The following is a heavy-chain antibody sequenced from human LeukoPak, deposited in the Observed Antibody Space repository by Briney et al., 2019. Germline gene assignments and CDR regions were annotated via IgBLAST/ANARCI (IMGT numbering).Heavy chain of an antibody. CDR3: AKDDIVVVPAAIREFDY. Sequence: GGSLRLSCAASGFTFSTYEMHWVRQAPGKGLEWVSYISSSGSPIYYADSVKGRFTISRDNSKNTLYLQMNSLRAEDTAVYYCAKDDIVVVPAAIREFDYWGQGTLVTVSS. D-gene: IGHD2-2*02. V-gene: IGHV3-48*03. CDR2: ISSSGSPI. CDR1: GFTFSTYE. J-gene: IGHJ4*02.